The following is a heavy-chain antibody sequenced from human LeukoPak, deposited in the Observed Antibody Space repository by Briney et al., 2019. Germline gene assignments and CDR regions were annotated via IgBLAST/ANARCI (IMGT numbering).Heavy chain of an antibody. CDR3: AKLLYYYDSSQPY. J-gene: IGHJ4*02. CDR2: LRYDGSTK. Sequence: PGGSLRLSCAASGFTFSTFAMIWVRQPPGKGLEWVAFLRYDGSTKYYADSVKGRFTISRDNSKNTLYLQMNSLRAEDTAVYYCAKLLYYYDSSQPYWGQGTLVTVSS. CDR1: GFTFSTFA. D-gene: IGHD3-22*01. V-gene: IGHV3-30*02.